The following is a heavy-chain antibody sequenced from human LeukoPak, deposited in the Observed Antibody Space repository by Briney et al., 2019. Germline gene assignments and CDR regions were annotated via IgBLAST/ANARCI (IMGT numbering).Heavy chain of an antibody. J-gene: IGHJ5*02. CDR1: GGPISVDY. CDR3: ARVSRSLEWLDKVPNWFDP. D-gene: IGHD3-3*01. Sequence: SETLSLTCIVSGGPISVDYWNWIRQAPGKGLEWIGYIYYTGRTKYNASLASWITLSIDTSKSQFALKLSSVTAADTAVYYCARVSRSLEWLDKVPNWFDPWGQGTLVTVSS. V-gene: IGHV4-59*12. CDR2: IYYTGRT.